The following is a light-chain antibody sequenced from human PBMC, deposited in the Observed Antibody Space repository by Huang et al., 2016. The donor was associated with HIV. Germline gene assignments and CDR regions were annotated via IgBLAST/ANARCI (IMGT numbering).Light chain of an antibody. CDR1: QGISSY. J-gene: IGKJ1*01. Sequence: IQLTQSPSSLSACVGDRVTITCRASQGISSYLAWYQQKPGKAPKLLIYAASTLQSGVPSRFSGSGSGTDFTLTISSLQPEDFATYYCQQINSYPRTFGQGTKVEIK. CDR3: QQINSYPRT. V-gene: IGKV1-9*01. CDR2: AAS.